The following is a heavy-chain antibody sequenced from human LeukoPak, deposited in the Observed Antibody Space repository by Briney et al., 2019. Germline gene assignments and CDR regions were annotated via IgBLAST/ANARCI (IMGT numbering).Heavy chain of an antibody. Sequence: GTSVKVSCKASGGTFSSYAISWVRQAPGQGLEWMGRIIPILGIANYAQKFQGRVTITADKSTSTAYMELSSLRSEDTAVYYCARKTGDRYYYGMDVWGQGTTVTVSS. J-gene: IGHJ6*02. V-gene: IGHV1-69*04. D-gene: IGHD7-27*01. CDR2: IIPILGIA. CDR1: GGTFSSYA. CDR3: ARKTGDRYYYGMDV.